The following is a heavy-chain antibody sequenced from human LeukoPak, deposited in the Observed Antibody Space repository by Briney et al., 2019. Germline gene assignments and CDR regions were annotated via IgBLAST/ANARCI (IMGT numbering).Heavy chain of an antibody. D-gene: IGHD2-15*01. CDR2: IYYSGST. CDR3: ARERYCSGGSCYNFDY. V-gene: IGHV4-59*12. CDR1: GGSISSYY. J-gene: IGHJ4*02. Sequence: PSETLSLTCTVSGGSISSYYWSWIRQPPGKGLEWIGYIYYSGSTYYNPSLKSRVTISVDTSKNQFSLKLSSVTAADTAVYYCARERYCSGGSCYNFDYGGQGTLVTVSS.